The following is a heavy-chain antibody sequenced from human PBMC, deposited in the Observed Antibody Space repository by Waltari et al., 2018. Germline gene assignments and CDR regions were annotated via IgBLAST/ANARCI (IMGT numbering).Heavy chain of an antibody. CDR1: GGSFSGYY. V-gene: IGHV4-34*01. J-gene: IGHJ4*02. CDR3: ARGFRGQLVV. D-gene: IGHD6-6*01. CDR2: INHSGST. Sequence: QVQLQQWGAGLLKPSETLSLTCAVYGGSFSGYYWSWIRQPPGKGLEWIGEINHSGSTNYNPSLTSRVTISVDTSKNQFSLKLSSVTAADTAVYYCARGFRGQLVVWGQGTLVTVSS.